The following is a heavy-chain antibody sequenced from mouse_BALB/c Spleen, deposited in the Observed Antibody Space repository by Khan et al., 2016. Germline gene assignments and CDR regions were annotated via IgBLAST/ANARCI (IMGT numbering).Heavy chain of an antibody. J-gene: IGHJ3*01. V-gene: IGHV14-3*02. CDR3: SRSPYDYDVGFAY. Sequence: EVELVESGAELVKPGASVKLSCTASGFNIKDTYMHWVKQRPEQGLEWIGRIDPANGNTKYDPKFQGKDTITADTSSNTAYLQLSSLTSEYSAVYYCSRSPYDYDVGFAYCVQGTLVTFSA. CDR1: GFNIKDTY. D-gene: IGHD2-4*01. CDR2: IDPANGNT.